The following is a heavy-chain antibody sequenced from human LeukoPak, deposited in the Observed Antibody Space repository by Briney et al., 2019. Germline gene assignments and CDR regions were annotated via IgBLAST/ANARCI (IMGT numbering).Heavy chain of an antibody. V-gene: IGHV1-46*01. CDR3: AREPTGGSCYFDY. Sequence: ASVKVSCRASGYTFTSYYMHWVRQAPGQGLEWMGIINPSGGSTSYAQKFQGRVTMTRDTSTSTLYMELSSLRSDDTAVYYCAREPTGGSCYFDYWGQGTLVTVSS. D-gene: IGHD1-26*01. CDR1: GYTFTSYY. J-gene: IGHJ4*02. CDR2: INPSGGST.